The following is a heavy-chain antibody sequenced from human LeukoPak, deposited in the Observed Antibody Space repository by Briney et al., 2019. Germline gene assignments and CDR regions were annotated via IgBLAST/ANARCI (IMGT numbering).Heavy chain of an antibody. V-gene: IGHV3-11*04. CDR1: GFTFSYYY. Sequence: GGSLRLSCAASGFTFSYYYMSWIRQAPGKGLEWVSYISSSTSTIYYADSVKGRFTISRDNAKNSLYLHMNSLRGEDTALYYCARVHHSSSWGTDDCWGQGTLVTVSS. CDR2: ISSSTSTI. J-gene: IGHJ4*02. CDR3: ARVHHSSSWGTDDC. D-gene: IGHD6-13*01.